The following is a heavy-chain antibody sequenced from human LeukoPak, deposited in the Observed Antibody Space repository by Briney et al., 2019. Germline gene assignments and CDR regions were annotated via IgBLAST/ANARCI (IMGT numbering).Heavy chain of an antibody. Sequence: PSETLSLTCTVSGDSLSSGDYYWSWIRQPAGKGLEYIGRVYRTGSTSSNPSLQSRVTISVDTSKNQFSLKLNSVTAADTAVYYCARGYYAPPVGYYYMDVWGKGTTVTVSS. CDR1: GDSLSSGDYY. D-gene: IGHD3-10*01. V-gene: IGHV4-61*02. CDR2: VYRTGST. J-gene: IGHJ6*03. CDR3: ARGYYAPPVGYYYMDV.